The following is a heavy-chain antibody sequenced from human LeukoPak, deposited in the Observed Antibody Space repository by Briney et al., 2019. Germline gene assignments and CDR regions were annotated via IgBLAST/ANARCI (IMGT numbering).Heavy chain of an antibody. Sequence: NPSETLSLTCTVSGGSVSSGNYYWSWIRQPPGKGLDWIGYIYYSGSTNYNPSLKSRVTISVDTSKNQFSLRLSSVTAADTAVYYCARDPSGYFNYWGQRTLATVSS. CDR3: ARDPSGYFNY. J-gene: IGHJ4*02. CDR2: IYYSGST. V-gene: IGHV4-61*01. D-gene: IGHD3-22*01. CDR1: GGSVSSGNYY.